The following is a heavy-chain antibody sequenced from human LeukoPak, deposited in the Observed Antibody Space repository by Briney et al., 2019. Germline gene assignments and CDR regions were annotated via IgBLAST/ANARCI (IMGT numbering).Heavy chain of an antibody. V-gene: IGHV3-20*04. Sequence: GGSLRLSCAASGFTFDDYGMSWVRQAPGKGLEWVSGINWNGGSTGYADSVKGRFTISRDNAKNSLYLQMNSLRAEDTALYYCARVQLVDYYYYSYMDVWGKGTTVTVSS. J-gene: IGHJ6*03. CDR1: GFTFDDYG. CDR2: INWNGGST. D-gene: IGHD6-6*01. CDR3: ARVQLVDYYYYSYMDV.